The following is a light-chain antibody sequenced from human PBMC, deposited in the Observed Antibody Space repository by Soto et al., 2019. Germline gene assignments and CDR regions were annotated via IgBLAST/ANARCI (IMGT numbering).Light chain of an antibody. Sequence: QSALTQPASVSGSPGQSITISCTGTSNDVGGYNYVSWYQQYPGKAPKLMIYDASNRPSGVSNRFSGSKSGNTASLTISGLQAEDEADYYCSSYTSSSYTSSSTLYVFGTGTKLTVL. CDR1: SNDVGGYNY. CDR2: DAS. V-gene: IGLV2-14*01. CDR3: SSYTSSSYTSSSTLYV. J-gene: IGLJ1*01.